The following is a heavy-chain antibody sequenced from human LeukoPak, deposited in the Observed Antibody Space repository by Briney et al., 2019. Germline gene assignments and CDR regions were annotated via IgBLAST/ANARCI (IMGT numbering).Heavy chain of an antibody. J-gene: IGHJ4*02. D-gene: IGHD3-22*01. CDR2: ISYDGSNK. V-gene: IGHV3-30*18. Sequence: PGGSLRLSCAASGFTFSSYGMHWVRQAPGKGLEWVAVISYDGSNKYYADSVKGRFTISRDNSKNTLYLQMNSLRAEDTAVYYCAKDSNEGSPYYYDSSGYFDYWGQGTLVTVSS. CDR3: AKDSNEGSPYYYDSSGYFDY. CDR1: GFTFSSYG.